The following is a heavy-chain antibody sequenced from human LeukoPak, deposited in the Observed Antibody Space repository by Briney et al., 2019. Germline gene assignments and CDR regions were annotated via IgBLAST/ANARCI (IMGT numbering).Heavy chain of an antibody. CDR3: ARRVYGRGWFDP. CDR2: IYYSGST. CDR1: GGSISSSSYY. Sequence: SETLSLTCTVSGGSISSSSYYWGWIRQPPGKGLEWIGSIYYSGSTYYNPSLKSRVTISVDTSKNQFSLKLSSVTAADTAVYYCARRVYGRGWFDPWGQGTLVTVSS. J-gene: IGHJ5*02. V-gene: IGHV4-39*01. D-gene: IGHD3/OR15-3a*01.